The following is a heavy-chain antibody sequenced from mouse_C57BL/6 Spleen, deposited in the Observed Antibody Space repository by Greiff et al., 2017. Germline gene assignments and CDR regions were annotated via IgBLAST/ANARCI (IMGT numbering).Heavy chain of an antibody. D-gene: IGHD1-2*01. CDR1: GYTFTSYW. CDR3: ASEGVLRLYFDV. CDR2: IDPSDSYT. V-gene: IGHV1-69*01. Sequence: QVQLQQPGAELVMPGASVKLSCKASGYTFTSYWMHWVKQRPGQGLEWIGEIDPSDSYTNYNQKFKGKSTLTVDKSSSTAYMQLSSLTSDDSAVYYCASEGVLRLYFDVWGTGTTVTVSS. J-gene: IGHJ1*03.